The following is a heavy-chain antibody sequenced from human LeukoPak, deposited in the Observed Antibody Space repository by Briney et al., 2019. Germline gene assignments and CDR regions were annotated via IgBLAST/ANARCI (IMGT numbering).Heavy chain of an antibody. D-gene: IGHD3-22*01. CDR3: ARDETYDYESNGYLDF. CDR2: IRHDGSET. J-gene: IGHJ4*02. CDR1: GFTFSNYW. V-gene: IGHV3-7*01. Sequence: GGSLRLSCAASGFTFSNYWMSWVRQAPGKGLEWVANIRHDGSETYYVDSLRGRFTISRDNAKNLVYLQMSSLRAEDTAIYYCARDETYDYESNGYLDFWGQGTVVTVSS.